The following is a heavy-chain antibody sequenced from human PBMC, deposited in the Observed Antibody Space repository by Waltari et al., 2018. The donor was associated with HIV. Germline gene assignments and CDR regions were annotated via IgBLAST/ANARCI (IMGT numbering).Heavy chain of an antibody. J-gene: IGHJ4*02. CDR3: VVHRTSIPTRVDF. D-gene: IGHD2-2*01. CDR2: LSDTMTS. V-gene: IGHV4-39*07. Sequence: QMLLSESGPGLVRPSETLSLRCNVSGVANGRSAYFWGWIRHPPGKGLEWIGSLSDTMTSNVNPSLKGRVKLSFDRSTSQVSLTLTSVAVADTSVYFCVVHRTSIPTRVDFWGQG. CDR1: GVANGRSAYF.